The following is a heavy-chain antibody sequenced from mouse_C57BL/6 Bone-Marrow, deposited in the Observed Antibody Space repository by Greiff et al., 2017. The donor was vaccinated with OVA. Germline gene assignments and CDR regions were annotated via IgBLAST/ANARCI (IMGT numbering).Heavy chain of an antibody. J-gene: IGHJ2*01. D-gene: IGHD1-1*01. CDR2: TWWDDAT. CDR3: ARIMGLRFDY. V-gene: IGHV8-8*01. Sequence: QVTLKESGPGILQPSQTLSLTCSFSGFSLSTFGMGVGWIRPPSGKGLEWLAHTWWDDATYYNPALKSRPPISKDTSKNQVFLRIANVDTADTATYDCARIMGLRFDYWGQGTTLTVSS. CDR1: GFSLSTFGMG.